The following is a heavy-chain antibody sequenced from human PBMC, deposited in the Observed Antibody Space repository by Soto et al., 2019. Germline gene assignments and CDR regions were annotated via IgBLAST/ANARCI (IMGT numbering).Heavy chain of an antibody. J-gene: IGHJ4*02. CDR2: ISSSSSYI. CDR3: ARGFGSGIYGKGDY. Sequence: LRVSYAAAEVTFISYSINWVLQAQGKGLEWVSSISSSSSYIYYADSVKGRFTISRDNAKNSLYLQMNSLRAEDTAVYYCARGFGSGIYGKGDYWGQGTLVTVSS. CDR1: EVTFISYS. D-gene: IGHD3-10*01. V-gene: IGHV3-21*01.